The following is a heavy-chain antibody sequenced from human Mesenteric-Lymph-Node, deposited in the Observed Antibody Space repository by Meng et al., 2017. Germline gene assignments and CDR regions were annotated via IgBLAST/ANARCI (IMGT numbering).Heavy chain of an antibody. CDR3: ARLSRGYYFDY. CDR2: ISSNGGST. Sequence: GESLKISCAASGFTFSSYAMSWVRQAPGKGLEYVSDISSNGGSTYYANSVKGRFTISRDNSKNTLYLQMGSLRAEDMAVYYCARLSRGYYFDYWGQGTLVTVSS. J-gene: IGHJ4*02. V-gene: IGHV3-64*01. CDR1: GFTFSSYA.